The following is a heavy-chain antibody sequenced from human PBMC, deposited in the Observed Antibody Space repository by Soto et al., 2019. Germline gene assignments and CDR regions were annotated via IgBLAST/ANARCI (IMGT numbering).Heavy chain of an antibody. CDR1: GVAFSSCW. J-gene: IGHJ5*02. D-gene: IGHD3-3*01. CDR3: ARDWAYYDFWSGYQPTNWFDP. Sequence: PAGSTKLGSAASGVAFSSCWTHWVHKAPGKGLVWVSRINSDGSSTSYADSVKGRFTISRDNAKNTLYLQMNSLRAEDTAVYYCARDWAYYDFWSGYQPTNWFDPWGQGTLVTVSS. V-gene: IGHV3-74*01. CDR2: INSDGSST.